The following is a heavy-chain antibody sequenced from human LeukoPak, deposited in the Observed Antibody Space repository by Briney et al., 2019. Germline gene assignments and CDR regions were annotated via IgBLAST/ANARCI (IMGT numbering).Heavy chain of an antibody. CDR3: ARSGYSYGIDY. CDR2: INPDGSET. Sequence: GGSLRLSCAASGFTFSTYWVHWVRQAPGKGLVWVSRINPDGSETDYADSVKGRFTISRDNAKNSLYLQMNSLRAEDTAVYYCARSGYSYGIDYWGQGTLVTVSS. CDR1: GFTFSTYW. D-gene: IGHD5-18*01. J-gene: IGHJ4*02. V-gene: IGHV3-74*01.